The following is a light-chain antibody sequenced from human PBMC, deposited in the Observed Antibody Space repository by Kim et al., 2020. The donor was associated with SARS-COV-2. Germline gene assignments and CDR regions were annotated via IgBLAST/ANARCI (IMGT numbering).Light chain of an antibody. V-gene: IGLV2-18*02. Sequence: GQSFTIPCSGTSSDVGSFNRVSWYQQPPGTAPNLMIYAVSNRPSGVPDRFPGSKSGNTASLTISGLQAEDEADYYCYSFTSSTTWVFGGGTQLTVL. CDR3: YSFTSSTTWV. J-gene: IGLJ3*02. CDR2: AVS. CDR1: SSDVGSFNR.